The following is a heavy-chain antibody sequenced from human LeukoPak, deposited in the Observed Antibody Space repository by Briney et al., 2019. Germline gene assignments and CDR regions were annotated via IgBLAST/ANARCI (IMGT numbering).Heavy chain of an antibody. CDR2: IYHSGST. CDR3: ARGGCESSGYCYYGMDV. Sequence: KPSETLSLTCAVSGGSISSGGYSWSWIRQPPGKGLEWIGYIYHSGSTYYNPSLKSRVTISVDRSKNQFSLKLSSVTAADTAVYYCARGGCESSGYCYYGMDVWGQGTTVTVSS. J-gene: IGHJ6*02. V-gene: IGHV4-30-2*01. D-gene: IGHD3-22*01. CDR1: GGSISSGGYS.